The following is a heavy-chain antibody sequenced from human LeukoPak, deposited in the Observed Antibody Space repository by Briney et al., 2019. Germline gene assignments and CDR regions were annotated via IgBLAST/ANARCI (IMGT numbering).Heavy chain of an antibody. Sequence: PGGSLRLSCAASGFTFITYAMSWVRQAPGKGLEWVAVISYDGNNKYYADSLKGRFTISRDNSKNTIYLQMNILRAEDTAVYYCARDKSVHFFDYWGQGALVTVSS. J-gene: IGHJ4*02. CDR3: ARDKSVHFFDY. V-gene: IGHV3-30-3*01. CDR2: ISYDGNNK. CDR1: GFTFITYA.